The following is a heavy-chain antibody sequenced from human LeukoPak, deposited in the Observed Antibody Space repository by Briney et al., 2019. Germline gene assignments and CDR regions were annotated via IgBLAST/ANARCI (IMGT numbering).Heavy chain of an antibody. CDR1: GESFSDNH. J-gene: IGHJ3*02. D-gene: IGHD2-15*01. Sequence: SETLSRTCAVYGESFSDNHWRWSRQPPGKGQEWIGDIYQTGRTYYNPSLQSRVTISVDTSKNQFSLKLSSVTAEDTAVYYCARRYCSGGSCYDAFDIWVQGTMVTVSS. CDR2: IYQTGRT. V-gene: IGHV4-34*09. CDR3: ARRYCSGGSCYDAFDI.